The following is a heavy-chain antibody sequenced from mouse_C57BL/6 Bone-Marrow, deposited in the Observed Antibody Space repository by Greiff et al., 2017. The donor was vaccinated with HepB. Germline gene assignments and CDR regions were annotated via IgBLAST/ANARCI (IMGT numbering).Heavy chain of an antibody. CDR1: GFTFSSYG. V-gene: IGHV5-6*01. Sequence: EVQGVESGGDLVKPGGSLKLSCAASGFTFSSYGMSWVRQTPDKRLEWVATISSGGSYTYYPDSVKGRFTISRDNAKNTLYLQMSSLKSEDTAMYYCASLRSNYELDYWGQGTSVTVSS. CDR2: ISSGGSYT. D-gene: IGHD2-5*01. J-gene: IGHJ4*01. CDR3: ASLRSNYELDY.